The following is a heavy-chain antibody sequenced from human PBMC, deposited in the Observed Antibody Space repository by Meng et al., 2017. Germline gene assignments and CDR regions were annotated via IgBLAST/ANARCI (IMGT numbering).Heavy chain of an antibody. CDR2: INPNSGGT. Sequence: QAQLVQSGREVKKPGASVKVSCKASGYSLTGYYMHWVRQAPGQGLEWMGRINPNSGGTNYAQKFQGRFTMTRDTSISTAYMELSRLRSDVTAVYYGARSERYVLGFDYWGQGTLVTVSS. J-gene: IGHJ4*02. CDR3: ARSERYVLGFDY. V-gene: IGHV1-2*06. D-gene: IGHD3-16*01. CDR1: GYSLTGYY.